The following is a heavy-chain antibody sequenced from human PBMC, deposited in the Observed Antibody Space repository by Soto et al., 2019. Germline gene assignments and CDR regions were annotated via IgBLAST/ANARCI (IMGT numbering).Heavy chain of an antibody. V-gene: IGHV1-8*01. CDR2: MNPNSGET. D-gene: IGHD6-19*01. CDR3: ARVAVAARPRCDNWFAP. CDR1: GYTFTDYA. Sequence: QEQLVQSGAEVKKPGASVKVSCKTSGYTFTDYAINWVRQSNVQGLEWIGWMNPNSGETGYAQKFQGRVTMTRSASLSTAYLELSSLRAEDTAVYYCARVAVAARPRCDNWFAPWGKGTLVTVSS. J-gene: IGHJ5*02.